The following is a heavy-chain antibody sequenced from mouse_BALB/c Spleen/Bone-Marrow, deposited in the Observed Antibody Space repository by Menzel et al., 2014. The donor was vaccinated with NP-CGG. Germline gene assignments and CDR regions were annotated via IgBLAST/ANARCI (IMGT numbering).Heavy chain of an antibody. D-gene: IGHD2-5*01. CDR3: ARSNYPYAMDY. CDR2: IYPGDGDT. Sequence: QVQLKESGAELARPGTSVKLSCKTSGYTFTYYWMQWIKQRPGQGLEWIGTIYPGDGDTRYTQKFKGKATLTADKSSSTAYMQLSSLASEDSAVYYCARSNYPYAMDYWGQGASVTVSS. J-gene: IGHJ4*01. V-gene: IGHV1-87*01. CDR1: GYTFTYYW.